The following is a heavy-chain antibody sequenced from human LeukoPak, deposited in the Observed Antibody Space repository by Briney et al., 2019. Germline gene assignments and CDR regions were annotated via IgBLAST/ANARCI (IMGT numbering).Heavy chain of an antibody. Sequence: GGSLRLSCAASGFIFSNFAMHWVRQAPGKGLEWVALISYDGSHTYYADSMKGRFTISRDNSRNVLYLQMASLRGDDSAVYYCAREEQELVRDYYYYMDVWGKGTTVTVSS. D-gene: IGHD6-13*01. CDR1: GFIFSNFA. V-gene: IGHV3-30*01. CDR3: AREEQELVRDYYYYMDV. CDR2: ISYDGSHT. J-gene: IGHJ6*03.